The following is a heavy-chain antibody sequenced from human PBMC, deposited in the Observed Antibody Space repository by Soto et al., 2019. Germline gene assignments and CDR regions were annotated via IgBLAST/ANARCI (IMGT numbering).Heavy chain of an antibody. J-gene: IGHJ4*02. CDR2: ISGSDDRT. Sequence: EVQLLESGGGLEQPGGSLRLSCVASGFTFSNYAMNWIRQAPGKGLEWVSSISGSDDRTFFADSVKGRFTISRDNSKDTVFLRMNNLRGEDTALYYCTKGGRGIDIFVDSWGQGTLVSFSS. D-gene: IGHD3-9*01. CDR3: TKGGRGIDIFVDS. V-gene: IGHV3-23*01. CDR1: GFTFSNYA.